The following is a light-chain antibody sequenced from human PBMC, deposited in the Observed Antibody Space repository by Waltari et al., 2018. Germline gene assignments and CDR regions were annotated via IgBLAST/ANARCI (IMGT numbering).Light chain of an antibody. CDR3: CSFAGGNTPSYV. CDR2: GVS. CDR1: SSDVAFYNY. J-gene: IGLJ1*01. Sequence: HSALTQPPSASGSPGQSVTISCTGTSSDVAFYNYVSWYQQHPGKAPRLMIYGVSKRPSGVPDRFSGSRSGNTASLTVSGLQAEDEADYYCCSFAGGNTPSYVFGAGTKVTVL. V-gene: IGLV2-8*01.